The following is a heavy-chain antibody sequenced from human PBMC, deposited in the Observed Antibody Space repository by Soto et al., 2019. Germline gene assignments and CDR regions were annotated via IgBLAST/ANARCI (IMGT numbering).Heavy chain of an antibody. CDR2: FSRTSSYI. V-gene: IGHV3-21*02. J-gene: IGHJ5*02. CDR1: GLPSSTLG. Sequence: EVQLVESGGGLVRPGGSLSFPWLSFGLPSSTLGRNWAGRLPGRGQRGVSSFSRTSSYIYYRDSVKGRFTISRDNAKNSLYLQMNGLRVEDTAVYYCVSDQKREHFETSGPNWFATWGQGTLVTVSS. D-gene: IGHD6-19*01. CDR3: VSDQKREHFETSGPNWFAT.